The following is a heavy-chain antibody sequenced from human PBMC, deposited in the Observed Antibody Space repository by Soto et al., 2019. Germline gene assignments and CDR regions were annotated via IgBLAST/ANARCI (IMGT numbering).Heavy chain of an antibody. CDR1: GGSFSGYY. V-gene: IGHV4-34*01. J-gene: IGHJ1*01. CDR2: INHSGST. Sequence: PSETLSLTCAVYGGSFSGYYWSWIRQPPGKGLEWIGEINHSGSTNYNPSLKSRVTISVDTSKNQFSLKLSSVTAADTAVYYCARGAENRAVQVAEYYQHWGEGTLGTV. D-gene: IGHD1-1*01. CDR3: ARGAENRAVQVAEYYQH.